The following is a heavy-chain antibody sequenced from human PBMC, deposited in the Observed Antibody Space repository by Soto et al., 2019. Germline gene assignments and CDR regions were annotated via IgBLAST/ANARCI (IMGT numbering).Heavy chain of an antibody. CDR3: ARRHHAQQPPV. CDR1: GASFSSSNDY. J-gene: IGHJ6*04. V-gene: IGHV4-39*01. Sequence: PSETLSLTCSVSGASFSSSNDYWVWIRQPPGKGLEWIGSIYYGGTTYYSPSLGSRVTIFVDTSKNQFSVQLSSVTAADTAVYYCARRHHAQQPPVWGKGTTVTGSS. CDR2: IYYGGTT. D-gene: IGHD6-13*01.